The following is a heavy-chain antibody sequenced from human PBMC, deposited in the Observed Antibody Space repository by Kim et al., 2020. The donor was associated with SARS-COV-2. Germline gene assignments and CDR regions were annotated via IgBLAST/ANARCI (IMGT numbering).Heavy chain of an antibody. J-gene: IGHJ6*02. D-gene: IGHD3-16*02. CDR2: IYYSGST. CDR3: ASLPYYDYVWGSYRYPSYYGMDV. CDR1: GGSISSSSYY. V-gene: IGHV4-39*01. Sequence: SETLSLTCTVSGGSISSSSYYWGWIRQPPGKGLEWIGSIYYSGSTYYNPSLKSRVTISVDTSKNQFSLKLSSVTAADTAVYYCASLPYYDYVWGSYRYPSYYGMDVWGQGTTVTVSS.